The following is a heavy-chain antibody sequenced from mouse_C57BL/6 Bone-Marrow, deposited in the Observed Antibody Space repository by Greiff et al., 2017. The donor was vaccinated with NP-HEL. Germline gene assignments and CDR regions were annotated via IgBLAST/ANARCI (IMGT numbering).Heavy chain of an antibody. CDR3: TATLLRSYWYFDV. Sequence: EVMLVESGGGLVQPGGSMKLSCVASGFTFSNYWMNWVRQSPEKGLEWVAQIRLKSDNYATHYAESVKGRFTISRDDSKSSVYLQMNNLRAEDTGIYYCTATLLRSYWYFDVWGTGTTVTVSS. CDR1: GFTFSNYW. CDR2: IRLKSDNYAT. V-gene: IGHV6-3*01. D-gene: IGHD1-1*01. J-gene: IGHJ1*03.